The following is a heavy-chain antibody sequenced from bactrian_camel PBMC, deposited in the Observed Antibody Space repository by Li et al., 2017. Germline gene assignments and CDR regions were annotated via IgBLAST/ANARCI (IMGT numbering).Heavy chain of an antibody. V-gene: IGHV3S53*01. CDR1: TYTYTSYC. Sequence: QLVESGGGSVQAGGSLRLSCAASTYTYTSYCMAWFRQAPGKEREVVATLDTYGTTTYADSVKGRFTISKDNAKNTLYLQMNTLKPEDTATYHCAADGVVTCVPVALEVIRKTTYFGQGTQVTVS. CDR2: LDTYGTT. D-gene: IGHD5*01. J-gene: IGHJ4*01.